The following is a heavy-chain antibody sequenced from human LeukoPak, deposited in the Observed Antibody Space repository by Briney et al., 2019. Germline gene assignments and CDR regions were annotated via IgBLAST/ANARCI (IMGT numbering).Heavy chain of an antibody. CDR2: IYTSGST. CDR3: AREGIAAARSNWFDP. V-gene: IGHV4-4*07. Sequence: PSETLSMTSTLSGGSISSYYWTWTRQPTGKGQKWIGRIYTSGSTNYNPSLKSRVTMSVDTSKNQFSLKLSSVTGADTAVYYCAREGIAAARSNWFDPWGQGTLVSVSS. D-gene: IGHD6-13*01. CDR1: GGSISSYY. J-gene: IGHJ5*02.